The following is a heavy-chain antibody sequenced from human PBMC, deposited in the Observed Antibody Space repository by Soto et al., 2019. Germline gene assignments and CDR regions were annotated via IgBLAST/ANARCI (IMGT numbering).Heavy chain of an antibody. D-gene: IGHD3-16*02. CDR3: ARKEASSDYVWGSYRYTVVPYYGMDV. V-gene: IGHV1-69*13. J-gene: IGHJ6*02. CDR1: GGTFSSYA. CDR2: IIPIFGTA. Sequence: SVKVSCKASGGTFSSYAISWVRQAPGQGLEWMGGIIPIFGTANYAQKFQGRVTITADESTSTAYMELSSLRSEDTAVYYCARKEASSDYVWGSYRYTVVPYYGMDVWGQGTTVTVAS.